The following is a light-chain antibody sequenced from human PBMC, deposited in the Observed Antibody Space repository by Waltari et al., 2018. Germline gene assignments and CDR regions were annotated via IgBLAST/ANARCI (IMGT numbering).Light chain of an antibody. V-gene: IGKV3-15*01. J-gene: IGKJ1*01. CDR2: GAS. CDR1: QSVNTN. Sequence: EIVMTQSPATLSVSPGERATLSCRASQSVNTNLAWYQQTPGQAPRLLIYGASTRATGIPARFSGSGSVTEFTLTISSLQSEDFAVYYCQHYNNWPPWTFGQGTKVEIK. CDR3: QHYNNWPPWT.